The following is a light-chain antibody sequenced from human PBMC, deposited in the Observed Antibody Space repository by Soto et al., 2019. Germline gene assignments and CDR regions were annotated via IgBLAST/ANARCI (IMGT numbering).Light chain of an antibody. CDR2: GAS. J-gene: IGKJ1*01. CDR1: PGVSAKN. CDR3: QQYGSYPRT. V-gene: IGKV3-20*01. Sequence: EVLLTQSPGTLSLSPGERATLSCRASPGVSAKNLAWYQHKAGQTPRLLIYGASSRATGIPERYSGSGSGTDFTLTISRLEPDDLEVYYCQQYGSYPRTFGQGTKVDNK.